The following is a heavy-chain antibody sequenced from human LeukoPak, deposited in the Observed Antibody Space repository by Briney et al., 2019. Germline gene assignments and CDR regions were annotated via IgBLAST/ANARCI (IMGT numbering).Heavy chain of an antibody. J-gene: IGHJ4*02. CDR1: GFTFSDYY. V-gene: IGHV3-11*04. CDR2: ISSSGSTI. D-gene: IGHD2-2*01. CDR3: ARARGSAVVVPAAMPFRY. Sequence: GGSLRLSCAASGFTFSDYYMSWIRQAPGKGLEWVSYISSSGSTIYYVDSVKGRFTISRDNAKNSLYLQMNSLRAEDTAVYYCARARGSAVVVPAAMPFRYWGQGTLVTVSS.